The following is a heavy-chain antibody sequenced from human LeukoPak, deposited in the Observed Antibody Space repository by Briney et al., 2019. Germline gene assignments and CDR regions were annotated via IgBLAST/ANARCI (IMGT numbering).Heavy chain of an antibody. D-gene: IGHD3-22*01. J-gene: IGHJ6*02. CDR2: MYVSGTT. CDR3: ASENYYDSSGYSEGLDV. V-gene: IGHV4-4*07. Sequence: SETLSLTCTVSGGSISSYYWTWVRQPAGKGLEWIGRMYVSGTTNYNPSLKSRVTMSVDTSKNRFSLKLTSVTAADTAVYYCASENYYDSSGYSEGLDVWGQGTTVTVSS. CDR1: GGSISSYY.